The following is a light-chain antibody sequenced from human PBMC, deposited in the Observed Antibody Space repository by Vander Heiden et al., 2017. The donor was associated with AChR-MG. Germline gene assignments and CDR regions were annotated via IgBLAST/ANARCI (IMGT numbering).Light chain of an antibody. CDR3: QQYGNSPWT. V-gene: IGKV3-20*01. CDR1: ERISSSY. Sequence: EIVLRQSPDTLSLSPGDSATLSCRASERISSSYLAWFQQRPGQAPSLLIYGVSRRATGVPDRFSGSGYGTDFTLTISRLEPEDFVVYYCQQYGNSPWTFGQGTKVEMK. CDR2: GVS. J-gene: IGKJ1*01.